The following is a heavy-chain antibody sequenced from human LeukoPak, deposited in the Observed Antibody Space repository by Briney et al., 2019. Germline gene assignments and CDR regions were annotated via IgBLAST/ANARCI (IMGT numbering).Heavy chain of an antibody. Sequence: GGSLRLAWAASGFTFSNTAMRWVRQTPGEGLEWVATMSAYNDRTHYADSVRGRFTVSSTNSTNTLSLQMNSLREDDTAVYYCAQELSDIFVVRTDSWGQGTLVTVSS. CDR2: MSAYNDRT. J-gene: IGHJ4*02. CDR3: AQELSDIFVVRTDS. CDR1: GFTFSNTA. V-gene: IGHV3-23*01. D-gene: IGHD3-3*02.